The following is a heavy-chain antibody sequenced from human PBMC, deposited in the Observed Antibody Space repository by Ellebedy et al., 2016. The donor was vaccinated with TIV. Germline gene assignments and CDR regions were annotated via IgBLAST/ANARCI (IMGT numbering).Heavy chain of an antibody. CDR2: ISGGGIST. CDR1: GFTLRSYA. J-gene: IGHJ4*02. D-gene: IGHD3-22*01. CDR3: AKSEYYYDTSGHYYRGDSEWGYYFGY. Sequence: GGSLRLSCAASGFTLRSYAMSWVRQAPGKGLEWVSGISGGGISTSYAYSVKGRFTISRDNSMNTLYLQMNSLRAEDTAVYYCAKSEYYYDTSGHYYRGDSEWGYYFGYWGQGTLVSVSS. V-gene: IGHV3-23*01.